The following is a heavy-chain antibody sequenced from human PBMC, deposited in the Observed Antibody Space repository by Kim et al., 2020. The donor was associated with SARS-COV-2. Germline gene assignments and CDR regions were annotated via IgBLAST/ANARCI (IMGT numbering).Heavy chain of an antibody. D-gene: IGHD6-19*01. CDR3: AKTVSGWSPDY. CDR2: INSGGSA. CDR1: GFTFSSYV. Sequence: GGSLRLSCAASGFTFSSYVMSWVRQAPGRGLEWVSVINSGGSAYYSDSVKGRLTISRDNSKNTLYLQMNSLRAEDTAIYYCAKTVSGWSPDYWGQGTVVTVSS. V-gene: IGHV3-23*01. J-gene: IGHJ4*02.